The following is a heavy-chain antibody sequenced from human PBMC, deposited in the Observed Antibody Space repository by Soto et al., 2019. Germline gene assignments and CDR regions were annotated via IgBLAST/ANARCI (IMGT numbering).Heavy chain of an antibody. CDR2: IYSGGST. J-gene: IGHJ4*02. CDR3: ARGGVDDILTGYRIEEDYFDY. V-gene: IGHV3-53*01. CDR1: GFTVSSNY. Sequence: EVQLVESGGGLIQPGGSLRLSCAASGFTVSSNYMSWVRQAPGKGLEWVSVIYSGGSTYYADSVKGRFTISRDNSKNTLYLQMNSLIAEDTAVYYGARGGVDDILTGYRIEEDYFDYWGQGTLVTVSS. D-gene: IGHD3-9*01.